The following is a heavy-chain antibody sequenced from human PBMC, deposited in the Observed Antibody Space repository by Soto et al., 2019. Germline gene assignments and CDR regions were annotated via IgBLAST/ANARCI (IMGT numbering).Heavy chain of an antibody. J-gene: IGHJ4*02. CDR1: GFTFSSYG. CDR2: IWYDGSNK. Sequence: QVQLVESGGGVVQPGRSLRLSCAASGFTFSSYGMHWVRQAPGKGLEWVAVIWYDGSNKHYADPVKGRFNISRDNYKNTLSMQMNSLRAEDTAIYYCARDIDWYSNSSGFDNWGQGTLVTVSS. CDR3: ARDIDWYSNSSGFDN. D-gene: IGHD1-26*01. V-gene: IGHV3-33*01.